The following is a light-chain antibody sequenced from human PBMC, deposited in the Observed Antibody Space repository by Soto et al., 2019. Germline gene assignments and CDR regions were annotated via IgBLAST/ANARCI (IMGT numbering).Light chain of an antibody. CDR3: QQFNDWPRT. CDR2: DSS. Sequence: DIVLTQSPAVVSVSPGAGATLSCRASQNIRSALAWYQQKPGQAPRLLMYDSSNRANGVPARFSASGSGTEFTLNITSLQSEDFAVYYCQQFNDWPRTFGQGTKVDI. J-gene: IGKJ1*01. V-gene: IGKV3-15*01. CDR1: QNIRSA.